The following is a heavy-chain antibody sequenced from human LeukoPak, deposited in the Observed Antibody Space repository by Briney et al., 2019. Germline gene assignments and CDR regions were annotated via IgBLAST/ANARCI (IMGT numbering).Heavy chain of an antibody. J-gene: IGHJ6*03. D-gene: IGHD7-27*01. CDR2: ISGSGGNT. CDR3: AKNIRQLGNYCYFMDV. Sequence: PGGSLRLSCAASGFTVSSNYMSWVRQAPGKGLEWVSAISGSGGNTFSADSVKGRFTISRDNSKNTLFLQMNSLRAEDTAVYYCAKNIRQLGNYCYFMDVWGKGTTVTVSS. V-gene: IGHV3-23*01. CDR1: GFTVSSNY.